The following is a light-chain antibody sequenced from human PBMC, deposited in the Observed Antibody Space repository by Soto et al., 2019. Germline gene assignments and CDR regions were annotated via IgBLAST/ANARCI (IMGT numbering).Light chain of an antibody. CDR2: GAS. CDR1: QSVSSSY. CDR3: QQYGSSSLT. V-gene: IGKV3-20*01. J-gene: IGKJ4*01. Sequence: EIVLTQSPGTLSLSPGERATISCRASQSVSSSYLVWYQQKPGQAPRLLIYGASSRATGIPDRFSGSGSGTDFTLSISRLEPEDFAVYYCQQYGSSSLTFGGGTKVEIK.